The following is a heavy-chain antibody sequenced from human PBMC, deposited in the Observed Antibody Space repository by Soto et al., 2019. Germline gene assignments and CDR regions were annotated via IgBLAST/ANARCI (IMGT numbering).Heavy chain of an antibody. CDR1: GYSFPSYW. D-gene: IGHD4-17*01. V-gene: IGHV5-51*01. J-gene: IGHJ4*02. Sequence: ESLKISCKGSGYSFPSYWIGWVRQMPGKGLQWMGIFYPGDSDTRYSPSFQGQVTISADRSISTAYLQWSSLKPSDTAMYYCARQGNGAEGFDYWGQGTLVTVSS. CDR3: ARQGNGAEGFDY. CDR2: FYPGDSDT.